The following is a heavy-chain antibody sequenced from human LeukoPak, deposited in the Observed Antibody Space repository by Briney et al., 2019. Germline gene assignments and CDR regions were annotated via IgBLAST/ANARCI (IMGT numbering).Heavy chain of an antibody. V-gene: IGHV1-24*01. J-gene: IGHJ6*03. Sequence: ASVKVSCKVSGYTLTELSMHWVRQAPGKGLEWMGGFDPEDGETIYAQKFQGRVTMTEDTSTDTAYMELSSLRSEDTAVYYRATGAPYSNYQVHYMDVWGKGTTVTVSS. D-gene: IGHD4-11*01. CDR2: FDPEDGET. CDR3: ATGAPYSNYQVHYMDV. CDR1: GYTLTELS.